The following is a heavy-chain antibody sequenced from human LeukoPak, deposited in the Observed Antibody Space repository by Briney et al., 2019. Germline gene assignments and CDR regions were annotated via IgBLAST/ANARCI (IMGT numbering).Heavy chain of an antibody. CDR1: GFTFSSYA. CDR3: ARSYSSGWYAQGNGLIDY. V-gene: IGHV3-30-3*01. J-gene: IGHJ4*02. D-gene: IGHD6-19*01. Sequence: GGSLRLSCAASGFTFSSYAMHWVRQAPGKGLEWVAVISYDGSNKYYADSVKGRFTISRDNSKNTLYLQMNSLRAEDTAVYYCARSYSSGWYAQGNGLIDYWGQGTLVTVSS. CDR2: ISYDGSNK.